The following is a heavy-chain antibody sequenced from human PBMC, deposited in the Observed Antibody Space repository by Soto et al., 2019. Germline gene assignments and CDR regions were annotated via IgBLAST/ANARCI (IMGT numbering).Heavy chain of an antibody. J-gene: IGHJ3*02. Sequence: ASVKVSCKASGYTFTSYGTSWVRKALGQGLEWMGWISAYNGNTNYAQKLQGRVTMTTDTSTSTAYMELRSLRSDDTAVYYCAREKQWLVGDAFDIWGQGTMVTVSS. CDR1: GYTFTSYG. V-gene: IGHV1-18*01. CDR3: AREKQWLVGDAFDI. CDR2: ISAYNGNT. D-gene: IGHD6-19*01.